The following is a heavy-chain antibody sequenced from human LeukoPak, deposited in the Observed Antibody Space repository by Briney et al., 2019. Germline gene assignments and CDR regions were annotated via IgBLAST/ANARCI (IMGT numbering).Heavy chain of an antibody. D-gene: IGHD3-22*01. CDR2: IQSDGSDK. J-gene: IGHJ6*02. CDR1: GFTFNSFA. Sequence: QTGGSLRLSCAASGFTFNSFAMHWVRQAPGKGLEHLAFIQSDGSDKYYADSVKGRFTISRDNSKNTLYLQMNSLRAEDTAVYYCSKDILGDDSSGSYYDYYYGMDVWGQGTTVTVSS. V-gene: IGHV3-30*02. CDR3: SKDILGDDSSGSYYDYYYGMDV.